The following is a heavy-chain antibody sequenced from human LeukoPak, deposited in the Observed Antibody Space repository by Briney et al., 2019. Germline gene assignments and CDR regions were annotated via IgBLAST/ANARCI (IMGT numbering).Heavy chain of an antibody. V-gene: IGHV3-23*01. CDR1: GFTFSSYA. Sequence: GGSLRLSCAASGFTFSSYAMSWVRQAPGKGLEWVSGISGSGGSRYYADSVKGRFTISRDNSKNTLYLQMNSLTAEDTAVYYCAKDRVFELWFEEASPYYFDYWGQGTLVTVSS. D-gene: IGHD3-10*01. CDR2: ISGSGGSR. CDR3: AKDRVFELWFEEASPYYFDY. J-gene: IGHJ4*02.